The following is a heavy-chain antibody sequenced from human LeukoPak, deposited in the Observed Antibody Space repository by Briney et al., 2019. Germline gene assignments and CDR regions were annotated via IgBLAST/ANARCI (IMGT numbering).Heavy chain of an antibody. CDR2: IIPIFGTP. Sequence: ASVKVSCKASGGTFSSYAISWVRQAPGQGLEWLGGIIPIFGTPNYAQKFQGRVTITADESTSTAYMELSNLRSEDTAVYYCARGWLAETTVVTPYNYWGQGTLVTVSS. CDR1: GGTFSSYA. D-gene: IGHD4-23*01. V-gene: IGHV1-69*13. CDR3: ARGWLAETTVVTPYNY. J-gene: IGHJ4*02.